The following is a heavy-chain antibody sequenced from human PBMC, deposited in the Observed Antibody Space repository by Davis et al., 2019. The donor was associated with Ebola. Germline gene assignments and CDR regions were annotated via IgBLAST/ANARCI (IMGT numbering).Heavy chain of an antibody. J-gene: IGHJ4*02. CDR2: ISAYNGHT. CDR3: ARGRNGGWDFDY. D-gene: IGHD6-19*01. V-gene: IGHV1-18*01. CDR1: GYTFNSHG. Sequence: ASVKVSCKASGYTFNSHGISWVRQAPGQGLEWMAWISAYNGHTNYAQKFQGRLTLTTDTSTNTVYMELRSLTSDDTAEYYCARGRNGGWDFDYWGQGTLVTVSA.